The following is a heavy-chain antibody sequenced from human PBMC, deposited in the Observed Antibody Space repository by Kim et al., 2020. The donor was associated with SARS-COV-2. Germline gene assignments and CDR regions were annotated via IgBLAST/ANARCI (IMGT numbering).Heavy chain of an antibody. J-gene: IGHJ5*02. D-gene: IGHD3-22*01. Sequence: ASVKVSCKASGYTFTDYYMHWVRQAPGQGLEWMGWMNPKNGDTKYAQQFQGRISMTRDTSTNTASMELSSLRPDDTAVYYCAKENTYYDSPWGQGTLVT. CDR2: MNPKNGDT. CDR3: AKENTYYDSP. CDR1: GYTFTDYY. V-gene: IGHV1-2*02.